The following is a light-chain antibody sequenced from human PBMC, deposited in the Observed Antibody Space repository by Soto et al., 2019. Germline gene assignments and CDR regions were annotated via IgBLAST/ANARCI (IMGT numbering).Light chain of an antibody. CDR2: EGN. V-gene: IGLV2-23*03. CDR1: SSDVGNYNL. CDR3: CSYAGSSTFV. J-gene: IGLJ3*02. Sequence: QSALTQPASVSGSPGQSITISCTGTSSDVGNYNLVSWYQQHPGKAPKLIIYEGNQRPSGVSNRFSGSKSGNTASLTISGLQAEDEADYFCCSYAGSSTFVFGGGTKLTVL.